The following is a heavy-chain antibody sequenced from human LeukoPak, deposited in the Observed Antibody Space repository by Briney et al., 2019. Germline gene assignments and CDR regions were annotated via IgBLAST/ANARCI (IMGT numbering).Heavy chain of an antibody. CDR1: GFTFSSYS. CDR3: AKSIRPLAAAGTIDY. V-gene: IGHV3-30*18. J-gene: IGHJ4*02. Sequence: PGGSLRLSCAASGFTFSSYSMHWVRQAPGKGLEWVAVISYDGSNKYYADSVKGRFTISRDNSKNTLYLQMNSLRAEDTAVYYCAKSIRPLAAAGTIDYWGQGTLVTVSS. D-gene: IGHD6-13*01. CDR2: ISYDGSNK.